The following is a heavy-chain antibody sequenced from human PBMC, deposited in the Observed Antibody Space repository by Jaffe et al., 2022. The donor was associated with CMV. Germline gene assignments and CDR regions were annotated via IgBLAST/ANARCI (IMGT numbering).Heavy chain of an antibody. J-gene: IGHJ5*02. CDR1: GFTFSNYW. CDR3: STSVRQLVRGA. CDR2: ISNDESTT. Sequence: EVQLVESGGDLVQPGGSLRLSCAASGFTFSNYWMHWVRQAPGKGLAWVSRISNDESTTDYADSVKGRFTISRDNAKNTLYLQMNSLRAEDTAVYYCSTSVRQLVRGAWGQGTLVTVSS. D-gene: IGHD6-13*01. V-gene: IGHV3-74*01.